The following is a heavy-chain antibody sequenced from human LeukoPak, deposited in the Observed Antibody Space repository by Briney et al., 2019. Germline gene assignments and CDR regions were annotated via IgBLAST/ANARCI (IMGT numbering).Heavy chain of an antibody. Sequence: ASVKVSCKASGYTFTSCGISWVRQAPGQGLEWMGWISAYNGNTNYAQKLQGRVTMTTDTSTSTAYMELRSLRSDDTAVYYCAREPPYYDFWSGQYYFDYWGQGTLVTVSS. CDR2: ISAYNGNT. CDR1: GYTFTSCG. J-gene: IGHJ4*02. CDR3: AREPPYYDFWSGQYYFDY. V-gene: IGHV1-18*01. D-gene: IGHD3-3*01.